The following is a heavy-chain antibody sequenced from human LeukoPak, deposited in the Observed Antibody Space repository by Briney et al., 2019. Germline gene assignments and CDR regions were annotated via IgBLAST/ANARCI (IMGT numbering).Heavy chain of an antibody. D-gene: IGHD4-11*01. J-gene: IGHJ4*02. Sequence: LSLTCTVSGGSISSGGYYWSWVRQAPGKGLEWVSYISSSGSTIYYADSVKGRFTISRDNARNSLYLQMNSLRAEDTAVYYCAAVTTTGVWYFDYWGQGTLVTVSS. CDR2: ISSSGSTI. CDR1: GGSISSGGYY. CDR3: AAVTTTGVWYFDY. V-gene: IGHV3-11*04.